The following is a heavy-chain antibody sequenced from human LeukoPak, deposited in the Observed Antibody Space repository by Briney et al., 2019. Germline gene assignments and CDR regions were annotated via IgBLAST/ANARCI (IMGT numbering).Heavy chain of an antibody. D-gene: IGHD4-23*01. V-gene: IGHV1-24*01. CDR1: GYTLTELS. J-gene: IGHJ3*02. CDR3: ATDRRVTPALFAFDI. CDR2: FDPEDGET. Sequence: ASVKVSCKVSGYTLTELSMHWVRQAPGKGLEWMGGFDPEDGETIYAQKFQGRVTMTEDTSTDTAYMELSSLRSEDTAVYYCATDRRVTPALFAFDIWGQGTMVTVSS.